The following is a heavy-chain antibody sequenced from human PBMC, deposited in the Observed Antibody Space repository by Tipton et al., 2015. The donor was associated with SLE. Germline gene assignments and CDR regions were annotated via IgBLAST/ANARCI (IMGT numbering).Heavy chain of an antibody. CDR3: ARGGASSKWLDP. V-gene: IGHV4-59*01. CDR1: GGSISSDY. Sequence: TLSLTCTVSGGSISSDYWSWIRQPPGKRLEWIGFIHNSGSTKYNPSLKSRVTMSMGTSKNQFSLELRSVTAADTAVYYCARGGASSKWLDPWGPGTLVTVSS. D-gene: IGHD6-6*01. CDR2: IHNSGST. J-gene: IGHJ5*02.